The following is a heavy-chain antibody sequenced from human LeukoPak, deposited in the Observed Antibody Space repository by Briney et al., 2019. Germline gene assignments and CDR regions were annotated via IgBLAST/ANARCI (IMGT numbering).Heavy chain of an antibody. CDR1: GGSLSSSSYY. Sequence: PWETLSLTCSVSGGSLSSSSYYWGWIRQPPGKGLEWIGSIYYSGSTYYNPSLKSRVTISVDTSKNQFSLKLSSVTAADTAVYYCARDTMPPDCSGGSCYLVTAFDIWGQGTMVTVSS. D-gene: IGHD2-15*01. CDR3: ARDTMPPDCSGGSCYLVTAFDI. V-gene: IGHV4-39*07. CDR2: IYYSGST. J-gene: IGHJ3*02.